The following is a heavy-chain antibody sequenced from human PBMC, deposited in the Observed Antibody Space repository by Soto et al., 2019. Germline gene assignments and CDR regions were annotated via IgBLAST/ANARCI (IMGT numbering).Heavy chain of an antibody. Sequence: QVQMQESGPGQVKPPESLSLTCNFAGASISSSSYYWVWIRQSPGQGLEWIGTIYYSGSTYYNPSLKSRVTMSLDTAKNQFSQNLSSVTAAESGIYYCARDTVIRYRYYGMDVWGQGATVSVSS. CDR3: ARDTVIRYRYYGMDV. CDR2: IYYSGST. J-gene: IGHJ6*02. CDR1: GASISSSSYY. V-gene: IGHV4-39*02. D-gene: IGHD4-17*01.